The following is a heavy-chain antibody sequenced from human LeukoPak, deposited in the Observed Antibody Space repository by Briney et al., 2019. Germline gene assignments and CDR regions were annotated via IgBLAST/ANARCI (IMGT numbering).Heavy chain of an antibody. CDR2: IIPIFGTA. D-gene: IGHD6-13*01. CDR3: ARDQRVAAAGTGFDY. V-gene: IGHV1-69*01. Sequence: SVKVSCKASGGTFSSYAISWVRQAPGQGLEWMGGIIPIFGTANYAQKFQGRVTVTADESTSTAYMELSSLRSEDTAVYYCARDQRVAAAGTGFDYWGQGTLVTVSS. J-gene: IGHJ4*02. CDR1: GGTFSSYA.